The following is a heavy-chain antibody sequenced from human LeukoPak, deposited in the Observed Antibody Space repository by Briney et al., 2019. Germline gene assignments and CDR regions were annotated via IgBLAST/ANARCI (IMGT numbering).Heavy chain of an antibody. Sequence: ASVKVSCKASGYTFTGYYMHWVRQAPGQGLEWMGWINPNSGGTNYAQKFQGRVTMTRDTSISTAYMELSRLRSDDTAVYYCARESQHRYGSGSRAFDIWGQGTMVTASS. J-gene: IGHJ3*02. CDR1: GYTFTGYY. CDR2: INPNSGGT. V-gene: IGHV1-2*02. CDR3: ARESQHRYGSGSRAFDI. D-gene: IGHD3-10*01.